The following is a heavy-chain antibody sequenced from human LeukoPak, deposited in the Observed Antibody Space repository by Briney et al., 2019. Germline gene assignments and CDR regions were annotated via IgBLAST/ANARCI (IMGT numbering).Heavy chain of an antibody. V-gene: IGHV3-9*01. Sequence: GRSLRLSCAASGFTFDDYAMHWVRQAPGKGLEWVSGISWNSGSIGYADSVKGRFTISRDNAKNSPYLQMNSLRAEDTALYYCAALKGTTVTRTSIWGQGTMVTVSS. J-gene: IGHJ3*02. D-gene: IGHD4-17*01. CDR3: AALKGTTVTRTSI. CDR1: GFTFDDYA. CDR2: ISWNSGSI.